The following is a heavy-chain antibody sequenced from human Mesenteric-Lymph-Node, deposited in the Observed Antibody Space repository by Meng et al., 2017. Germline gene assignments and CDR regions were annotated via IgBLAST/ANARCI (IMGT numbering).Heavy chain of an antibody. J-gene: IGHJ6*02. Sequence: GESLKISCTASGFTFGDYAMSWVRQAPGKGLEWVGFIRSKAYGGTTEYAASVKGRFTISRDDSKSIAYLQMNSLKTEDTAVYYCTRVSDILTGYYQYYYYGMDVWGQGTTVTVSS. D-gene: IGHD3-9*01. CDR1: GFTFGDYA. V-gene: IGHV3-49*04. CDR3: TRVSDILTGYYQYYYYGMDV. CDR2: IRSKAYGGTT.